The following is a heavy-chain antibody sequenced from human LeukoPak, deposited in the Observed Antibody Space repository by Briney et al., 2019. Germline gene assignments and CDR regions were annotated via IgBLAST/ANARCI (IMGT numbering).Heavy chain of an antibody. V-gene: IGHV3-30*19. Sequence: QPGTSLRLSCTASGFNFGIYGMHWVRQAPGKGLEWVAVISYDGSNKYYADSVKGRFTISRDNSKNTLYLQMNSLRAEDTAVYYCARDNDVVVVTIPRYWGQGTLVTVSS. D-gene: IGHD3-22*01. CDR3: ARDNDVVVVTIPRY. CDR2: ISYDGSNK. CDR1: GFNFGIYG. J-gene: IGHJ4*02.